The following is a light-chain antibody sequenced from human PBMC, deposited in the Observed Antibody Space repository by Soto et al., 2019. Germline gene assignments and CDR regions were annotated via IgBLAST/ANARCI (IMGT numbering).Light chain of an antibody. V-gene: IGLV2-23*01. Sequence: QSALTQPASVSGSPGQSITISCTGTSSDVGSYNLVSWYQQNPGKAPKLMIYEGSKRPSGVSNRFSGSKSGNTASLTISGLQAEDEADYYCCSYAGSSTLWVFGTGTKLTVL. CDR1: SSDVGSYNL. CDR2: EGS. J-gene: IGLJ1*01. CDR3: CSYAGSSTLWV.